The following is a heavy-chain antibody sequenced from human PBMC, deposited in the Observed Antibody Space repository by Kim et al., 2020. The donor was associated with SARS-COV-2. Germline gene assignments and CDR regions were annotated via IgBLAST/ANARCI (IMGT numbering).Heavy chain of an antibody. J-gene: IGHJ4*02. D-gene: IGHD2-2*01. CDR2: INNGGNP. CDR1: GFTFTSRA. CDR3: AKDHPSNVWPAFDS. Sequence: GGSLRLSCVASGFTFTSRAMSWVRQSPVRGLEWVASINNGGNPYYANSVKGRFTISRDITKDTLYLQMNSLRADDTALYYCAKDHPSNVWPAFDSWGRGTLVTVSS. V-gene: IGHV3-23*01.